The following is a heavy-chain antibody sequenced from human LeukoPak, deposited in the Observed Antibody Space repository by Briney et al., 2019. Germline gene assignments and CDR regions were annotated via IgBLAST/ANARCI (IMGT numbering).Heavy chain of an antibody. J-gene: IGHJ6*02. V-gene: IGHV4-59*08. CDR2: IYYSGST. D-gene: IGHD3-22*01. Sequence: SETLSLTCTVSGGSISSYYWSWIRQPPGKGLEWIGYIYYSGSTNYNPSLKSRVTISVDTSKNQFSLKLSSVTAADTAVYYCARQDDSSGCQGYGMDVWGQGTTVTVSS. CDR3: ARQDDSSGCQGYGMDV. CDR1: GGSISSYY.